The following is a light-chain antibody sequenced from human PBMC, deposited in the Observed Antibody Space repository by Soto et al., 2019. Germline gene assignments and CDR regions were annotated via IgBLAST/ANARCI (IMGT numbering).Light chain of an antibody. V-gene: IGKV2-28*01. CDR1: QSLVHGSGYNY. CDR3: MQTLQSRT. CDR2: LGS. Sequence: DLVMNQSPLSLPVTPGEPASISCRASQSLVHGSGYNYLDWYLQKPGQSPQLLIYLGSNRASGVPDRFSGSGSGTDFTLKISRVEAEDVGVYYCMQTLQSRTFGQGTKVEIK. J-gene: IGKJ1*01.